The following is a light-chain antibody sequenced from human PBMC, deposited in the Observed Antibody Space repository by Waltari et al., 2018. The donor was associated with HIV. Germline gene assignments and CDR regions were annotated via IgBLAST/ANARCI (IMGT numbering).Light chain of an antibody. J-gene: IGLJ1*01. CDR2: EVS. CDR1: SSDVGTYNY. CDR3: SSYTISSTLV. Sequence: QSALTQPASVSGSPGQSITISCTGTSSDVGTYNYVSWYQQHPGKAPKLIIYEVSNRPSGVSNRFSGSKSGNTASLTISGLQAEDGADYYCSSYTISSTLVFGTGTKVTVL. V-gene: IGLV2-14*01.